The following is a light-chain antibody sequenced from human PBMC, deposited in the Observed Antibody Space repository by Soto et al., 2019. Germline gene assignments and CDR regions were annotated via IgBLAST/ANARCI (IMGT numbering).Light chain of an antibody. CDR3: MQALQSQLT. Sequence: EIVMTQSPLSLPVTPGEPAPISCRSSQSLLHSNGYKYLDWYLQKPGQSPQLLIDLGSNRASGVPERFSGSGSGTDFTLKISRGEAEDVGVYYCMQALQSQLTFGGGTKVAIK. V-gene: IGKV2-28*01. CDR2: LGS. CDR1: QSLLHSNGYKY. J-gene: IGKJ4*01.